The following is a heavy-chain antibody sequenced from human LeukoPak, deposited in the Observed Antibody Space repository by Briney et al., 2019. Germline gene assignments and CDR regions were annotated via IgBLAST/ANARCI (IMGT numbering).Heavy chain of an antibody. CDR1: GYTFTSYG. V-gene: IGHV1-24*01. D-gene: IGHD3-16*02. J-gene: IGHJ4*02. CDR3: ATYDYVWGSYRPSFDY. Sequence: GASVKVSCKASGYTFTSYGISWVRQAPGQGLEWMGGFDPEDGETIYAQKFQGRVTMTEDTSTDTAYMELSSLRSEDTAVYYCATYDYVWGSYRPSFDYWGQGTLVTVSS. CDR2: FDPEDGET.